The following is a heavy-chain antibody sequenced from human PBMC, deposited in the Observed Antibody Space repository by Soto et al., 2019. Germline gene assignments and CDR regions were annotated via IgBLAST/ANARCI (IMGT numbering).Heavy chain of an antibody. CDR3: ATSNWFDP. CDR1: GGSISSRGYY. Sequence: QLPLQESGPGLVKPSETLSLTCTVSGGSISSRGYYWGWIRQPPGKGLEWIGTIYYSGSTYYNPSLKSRVTISVDTSKNQFSLKLSSVTAADTAVYYCATSNWFDPWGQGTVVTVSS. CDR2: IYYSGST. V-gene: IGHV4-39*01. J-gene: IGHJ5*02.